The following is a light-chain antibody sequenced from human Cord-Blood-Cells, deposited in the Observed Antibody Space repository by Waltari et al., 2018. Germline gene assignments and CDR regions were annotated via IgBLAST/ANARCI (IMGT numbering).Light chain of an antibody. J-gene: IGKJ2*01. CDR3: QQYNNWPRT. Sequence: EIVMTQSPATLSVSPGERATLSCRASQSVSSNLAWYQQKPGQAPRLLIYGASTRATGIPARFSGSVSGTEFTLTISSVQSEAFEVYYCQQYNNWPRTFGQGTKLEIK. CDR1: QSVSSN. V-gene: IGKV3-15*01. CDR2: GAS.